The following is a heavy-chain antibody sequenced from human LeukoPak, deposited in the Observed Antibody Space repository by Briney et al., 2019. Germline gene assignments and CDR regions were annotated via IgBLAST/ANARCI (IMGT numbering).Heavy chain of an antibody. CDR3: ARVGNYDFPFDY. V-gene: IGHV1-69*13. D-gene: IGHD3-3*01. CDR1: GGTFSSYA. CDR2: IIPIFGTA. J-gene: IGHJ4*02. Sequence: SVKVSCKASGGTFSSYAISWVRQAPGQGLEWMGGIIPIFGTANYAQKFQGRVTITADESTSTAYIELSSLRSEDTAVYYCARVGNYDFPFDYWGQGTLVTVSS.